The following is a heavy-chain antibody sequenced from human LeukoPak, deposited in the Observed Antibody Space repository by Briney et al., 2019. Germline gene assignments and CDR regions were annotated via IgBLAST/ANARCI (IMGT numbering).Heavy chain of an antibody. CDR1: GFTFNNYS. D-gene: IGHD3-10*01. Sequence: GGSLRLSCVASGFTFNNYSMNWVRQAPGKGLEWVSSISSRSTYIYYADSLKGRFTISRDNAKNSLYLQMNSLRAEDTAVYYCARLMRQYPSYGSLYYYYYYYMDVWGKGTTVTISS. J-gene: IGHJ6*03. V-gene: IGHV3-21*01. CDR2: ISSRSTYI. CDR3: ARLMRQYPSYGSLYYYYYYYMDV.